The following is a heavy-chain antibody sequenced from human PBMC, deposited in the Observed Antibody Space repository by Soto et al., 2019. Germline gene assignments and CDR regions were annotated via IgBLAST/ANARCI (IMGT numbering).Heavy chain of an antibody. CDR3: ARDQFITGTTDHAFDI. D-gene: IGHD1-7*01. CDR1: GYTFTGYY. CDR2: INPNSGGT. V-gene: IGHV1-2*04. J-gene: IGHJ3*02. Sequence: ASVKVSCKASGYTFTGYYMHWVRQAPGQGLEWMGWINPNSGGTNYAQKFQGWVTMTRDTSISTAYMELSRLRSDDTAVYYCARDQFITGTTDHAFDIWGQGTMVTVSS.